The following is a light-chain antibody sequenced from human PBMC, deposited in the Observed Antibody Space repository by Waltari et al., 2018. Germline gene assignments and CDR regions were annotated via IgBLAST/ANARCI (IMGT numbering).Light chain of an antibody. J-gene: IGKJ1*01. CDR2: EAS. Sequence: DIVLTQSPGTLSLSPGERATLSCRASQSISKYLVLYQQKPGQAPRLLIYEASIRATGIPDRFSGSGSGTDFSLIISRLEPEDFAVYYCQKYEAVPATFGQGTKVEIK. CDR1: QSISKY. CDR3: QKYEAVPAT. V-gene: IGKV3-20*01.